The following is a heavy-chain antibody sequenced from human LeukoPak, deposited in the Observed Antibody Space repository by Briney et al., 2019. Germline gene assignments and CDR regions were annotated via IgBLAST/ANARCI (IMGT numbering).Heavy chain of an antibody. J-gene: IGHJ3*02. CDR1: GGSISSYY. V-gene: IGHV4-59*08. D-gene: IGHD5-12*01. CDR2: IYYSGST. CDR3: ARHSRSGSGGYENAFDI. Sequence: SETLSLTCTVSGGSISSYYWSWIRQPPGKGLEWIGYIYYSGSTNYNPSLKSRVTISVDTSKNQFSLKLSSVTAADTAIYFCARHSRSGSGGYENAFDIWGQGTMVTVFS.